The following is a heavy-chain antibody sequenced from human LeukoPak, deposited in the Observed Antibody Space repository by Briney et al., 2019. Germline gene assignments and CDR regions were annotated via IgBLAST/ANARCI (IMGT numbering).Heavy chain of an antibody. CDR3: AKESDFGVVTTNWFDP. CDR1: GFTFSSYA. V-gene: IGHV3-23*01. D-gene: IGHD3-3*01. J-gene: IGHJ5*02. CDR2: ISGSGGST. Sequence: GGSLRLSCAASGFTFSSYAMSWVRQAPGKGLEWVSAISGSGGSTYYADSVKGRFTISRDNSKNTLYLQMSSLRAEDTVVYYCAKESDFGVVTTNWFDPWGQGTLVTVSS.